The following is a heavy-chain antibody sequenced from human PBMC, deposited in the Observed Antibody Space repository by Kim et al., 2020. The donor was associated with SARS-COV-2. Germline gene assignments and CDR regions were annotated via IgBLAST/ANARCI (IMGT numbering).Heavy chain of an antibody. Sequence: KGRFTISRDNSKNTLYLQMDSLRAEDTAVYHCAGKWEPTGLASDYYYGMDVWGQGTTVTVSS. V-gene: IGHV3-23*01. J-gene: IGHJ6*02. D-gene: IGHD1-26*01. CDR3: AGKWEPTGLASDYYYGMDV.